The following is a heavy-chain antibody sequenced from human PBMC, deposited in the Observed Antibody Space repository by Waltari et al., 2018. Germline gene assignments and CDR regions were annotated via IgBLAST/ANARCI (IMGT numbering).Heavy chain of an antibody. J-gene: IGHJ4*02. CDR2: IYYSGST. CDR1: GGSLSSSSSY. V-gene: IGHV4-39*07. CDR3: AREGRAIFGVVTRADY. Sequence: QLQLQESGPGLVKPSETLSLTCTVSGGSLSSSSSYWGWIRQPPGKGLEWIGSIYYSGSTYYNPSLKSRVTISVDTSKNQFSLKLSSVTAADTAVYYCAREGRAIFGVVTRADYWGQGTLVTVSS. D-gene: IGHD3-3*01.